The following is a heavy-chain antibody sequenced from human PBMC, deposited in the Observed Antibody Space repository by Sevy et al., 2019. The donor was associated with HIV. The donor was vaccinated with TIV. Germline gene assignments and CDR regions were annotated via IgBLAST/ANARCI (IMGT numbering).Heavy chain of an antibody. V-gene: IGHV3-33*01. CDR1: GFSISGYG. CDR2: IWYDGTNR. D-gene: IGHD6-19*01. J-gene: IGHJ4*02. Sequence: GGSLRLSCAASGFSISGYGTHWVRQAPGKGLEWVAVIWYDGTNREYADSVKGRFTISRDNSKNTLYLQMNSLRVEDTAVYYCAREDIRVAGIGYYFHSWGQGTLVTVSS. CDR3: AREDIRVAGIGYYFHS.